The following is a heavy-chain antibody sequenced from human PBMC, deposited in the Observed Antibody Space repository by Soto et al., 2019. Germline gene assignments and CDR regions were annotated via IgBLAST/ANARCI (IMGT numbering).Heavy chain of an antibody. CDR2: IYYSGST. CDR1: GGSISSGGYY. J-gene: IGHJ4*02. CDR3: AGGVADTAMVTDY. Sequence: QVQLQESGPGLVKPSQTLSLTCTVSGGSISSGGYYWSWIRQHPGKGLEWIGYIYYSGSTYYNPSLKRRVTIPVDASKIQFCRKRSSVTAADTAVYYSAGGVADTAMVTDYWGQGTLVTVSS. V-gene: IGHV4-31*03. D-gene: IGHD5-18*01.